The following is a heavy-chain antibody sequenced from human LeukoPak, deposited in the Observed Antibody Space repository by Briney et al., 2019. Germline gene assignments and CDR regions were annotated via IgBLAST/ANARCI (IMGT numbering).Heavy chain of an antibody. D-gene: IGHD5-18*01. Sequence: GGSLRLSCAASGFTVSSSYMSWVRQAPGKGLEWVSVIHGGGNTYYGDSVKGRFTISRDNSKNTLFLQMNSLRAEDTAVYYCARAKGYSYGYEAFDYWGRGTLVTVSS. J-gene: IGHJ4*02. CDR2: IHGGGNT. CDR3: ARAKGYSYGYEAFDY. CDR1: GFTVSSSY. V-gene: IGHV3-66*01.